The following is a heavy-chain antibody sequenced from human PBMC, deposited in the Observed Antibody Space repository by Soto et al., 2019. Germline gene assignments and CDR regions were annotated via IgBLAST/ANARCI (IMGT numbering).Heavy chain of an antibody. CDR3: ARRLQWQLRPLDS. J-gene: IGHJ4*02. V-gene: IGHV3-11*01. Sequence: GGALRLSCAVSGFTFSDYYMTWIRQAPGKGLEWVSYINTLSSAIYYADSVKGRFTISRDNAKNSLYLQMNSLRAEDTAVYYCARRLQWQLRPLDSWGRGTLVTVSS. CDR2: INTLSSAI. CDR1: GFTFSDYY. D-gene: IGHD6-19*01.